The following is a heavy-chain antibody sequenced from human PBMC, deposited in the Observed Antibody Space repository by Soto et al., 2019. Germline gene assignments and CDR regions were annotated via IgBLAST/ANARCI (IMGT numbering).Heavy chain of an antibody. D-gene: IGHD3-10*01. J-gene: IGHJ4*02. CDR3: ARVGDYYGSGSYFPRRGAFDY. CDR1: GGSISSSSYY. V-gene: IGHV4-39*07. Sequence: SETLSLTCTVSGGSISSSSYYWGWIRQPPGKGLEWIGSIYYSGSTYYNPSLKSRVTISVDTSKNQFSLKLSSVTAADTDVYYCARVGDYYGSGSYFPRRGAFDYWGQGTLVTVSS. CDR2: IYYSGST.